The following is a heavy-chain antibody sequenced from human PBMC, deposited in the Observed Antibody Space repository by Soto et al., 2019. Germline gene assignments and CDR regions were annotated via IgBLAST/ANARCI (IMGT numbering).Heavy chain of an antibody. CDR3: ARLTGTTDYYYYGMGV. J-gene: IGHJ6*02. CDR2: IDPSDSYT. V-gene: IGHV5-10-1*01. CDR1: GYSFTSYW. D-gene: IGHD1-1*01. Sequence: PGESLKISCKGSGYSFTSYWISWVRQMPGKGLEWMGRIDPSDSYTNYSPSFQGHVTISADKSISTAYLQWSSLKASDTAMYYCARLTGTTDYYYYGMGVWGQGTTVTVSS.